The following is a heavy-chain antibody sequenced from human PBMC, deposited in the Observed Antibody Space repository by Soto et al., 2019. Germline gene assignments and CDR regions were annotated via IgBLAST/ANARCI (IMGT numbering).Heavy chain of an antibody. J-gene: IGHJ4*02. V-gene: IGHV2-70*01. Sequence: SGPTLVNPTQTLTLTCTFSGFSLSTSGMCVSWIRQPPGKALEWLALIDWDDDKYYSTSLKTRLTISKDTSKNQVVLTMTNMDPVDTATYYCARIRRGVGDPYYFDYWGQGTLVTVSS. D-gene: IGHD1-26*01. CDR1: GFSLSTSGMC. CDR2: IDWDDDK. CDR3: ARIRRGVGDPYYFDY.